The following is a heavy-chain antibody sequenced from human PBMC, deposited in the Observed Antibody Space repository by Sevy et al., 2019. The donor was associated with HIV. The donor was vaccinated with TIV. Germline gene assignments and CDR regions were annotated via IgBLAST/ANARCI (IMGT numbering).Heavy chain of an antibody. CDR3: AKNRPPGGSYFSRHGMDV. V-gene: IGHV3-30*18. CDR1: GFTFGTYD. CDR2: ISHDGSYR. J-gene: IGHJ6*02. Sequence: GGSLRLSCAASGFTFGTYDMHWVRQTPGKGLEWVAIISHDGSYRYYADSVRGRFSMSRDNSKNMMYLQMSGLSIEDTAVYYCAKNRPPGGSYFSRHGMDVWGRGTAVTVSS. D-gene: IGHD3-16*01.